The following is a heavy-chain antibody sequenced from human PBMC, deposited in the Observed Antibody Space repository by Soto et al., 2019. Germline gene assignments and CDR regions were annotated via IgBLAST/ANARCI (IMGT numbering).Heavy chain of an antibody. CDR3: ARVGYCSSTSCYYYYGMDV. Sequence: VVSLRLSCAASGFTFISYWMHWVRQAPGKGLVWVSRINSDGSSTSYADSVKGRFTISRDNAKNTLYLQMNSLRAEDTAVYYCARVGYCSSTSCYYYYGMDVWGQGTTVTVSS. CDR2: INSDGSST. D-gene: IGHD2-2*01. CDR1: GFTFISYW. V-gene: IGHV3-74*01. J-gene: IGHJ6*02.